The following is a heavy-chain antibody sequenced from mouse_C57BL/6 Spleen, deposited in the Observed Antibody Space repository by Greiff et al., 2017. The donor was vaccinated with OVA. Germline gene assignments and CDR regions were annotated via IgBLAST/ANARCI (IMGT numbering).Heavy chain of an antibody. V-gene: IGHV5-17*01. Sequence: EVKLMESGGGLVKPGGSLKLSCAASGFTFSDYGMHWVRQAPEKGLEWVAYISSGSSTIYYADTVKGRFTISRDNAKNTLFLQMTSLRSEDTAMYYCARELYDYDGGVYFDYWGQGTTLTVSS. CDR2: ISSGSSTI. D-gene: IGHD2-4*01. CDR1: GFTFSDYG. CDR3: ARELYDYDGGVYFDY. J-gene: IGHJ2*01.